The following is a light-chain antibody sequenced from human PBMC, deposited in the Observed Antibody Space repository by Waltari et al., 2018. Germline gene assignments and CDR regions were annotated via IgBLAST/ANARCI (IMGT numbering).Light chain of an antibody. Sequence: QSALTQPASVSGSPGQSITISCTGTSSDVGGYNHVSCYQQLPGKTPKLIISEVSNRPSGFSDRFSGSKSGNTASLTISGLQAEDEADYYCTSYTSISTRVFGGGTKLTVL. J-gene: IGLJ3*02. CDR3: TSYTSISTRV. CDR1: SSDVGGYNH. V-gene: IGLV2-14*01. CDR2: EVS.